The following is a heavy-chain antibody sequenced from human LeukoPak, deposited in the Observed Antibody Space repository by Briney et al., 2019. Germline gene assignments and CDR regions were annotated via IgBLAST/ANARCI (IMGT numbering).Heavy chain of an antibody. J-gene: IGHJ6*03. CDR1: GGSISSHY. V-gene: IGHV4-59*11. Sequence: SETLSLTCSVSGGSISSHYWSWIRQPPGKGLEWIGYIYYSGSTNYNPSLKSRVTISVDTSKNQFSLKLSSVTAADTAVYYCARDQLGYSYGLYYYYMDVWGKGTTVTVSS. CDR3: ARDQLGYSYGLYYYYMDV. D-gene: IGHD5-18*01. CDR2: IYYSGST.